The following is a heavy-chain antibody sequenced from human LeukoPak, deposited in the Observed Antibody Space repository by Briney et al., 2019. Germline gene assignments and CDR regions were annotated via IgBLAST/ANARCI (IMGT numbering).Heavy chain of an antibody. V-gene: IGHV3-30*02. CDR2: IRYDGSNK. D-gene: IGHD3-3*01. Sequence: GGSLRLSCAASGFTFSSYGMHWVRQAPGKGLEWVAFIRYDGSNKYYADSVKGRFTISRDNSKNPLYLQMNSLRAEDTAVYYCAGEDTYDFWSGYWPPFHYWGQGTLVTVSS. CDR1: GFTFSSYG. J-gene: IGHJ4*02. CDR3: AGEDTYDFWSGYWPPFHY.